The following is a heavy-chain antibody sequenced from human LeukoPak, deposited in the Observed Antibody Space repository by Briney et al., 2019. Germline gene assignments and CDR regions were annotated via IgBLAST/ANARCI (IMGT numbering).Heavy chain of an antibody. CDR1: GFTFSNYW. CDR3: ARDRPSGWYLQYYFNY. D-gene: IGHD6-19*01. Sequence: PGGPLRLSCVVSGFTFSNYWMSWVRQAPGKGREWVANIKPDGSEKNYVDSVKGRFTISRDNAKNSLYLQMNSLRAEDTAVYYCARDRPSGWYLQYYFNYGGQGNLVTVSA. J-gene: IGHJ4*02. CDR2: IKPDGSEK. V-gene: IGHV3-7*04.